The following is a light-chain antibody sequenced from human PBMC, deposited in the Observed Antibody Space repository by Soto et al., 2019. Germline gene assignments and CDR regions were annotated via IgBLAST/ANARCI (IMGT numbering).Light chain of an antibody. CDR1: SSNIGGNS. CDR3: GSWDSSLSAYV. J-gene: IGLJ1*01. CDR2: DDN. V-gene: IGLV1-51*01. Sequence: QSVLTQPPSVSAAPGQKVTISCSGSSSNIGGNSVCWYQQLPGTAPKLLIYDDNKRPSGSPYRFSASKSGTSATLGITAFQTGDEAAYYCGSWDSSLSAYVFGTGTKVTVL.